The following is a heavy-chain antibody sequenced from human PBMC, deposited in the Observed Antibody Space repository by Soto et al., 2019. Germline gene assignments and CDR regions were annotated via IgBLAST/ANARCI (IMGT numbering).Heavy chain of an antibody. V-gene: IGHV1-18*01. D-gene: IGHD6-19*01. CDR2: INAFNGNT. J-gene: IGHJ6*02. CDR1: GYTFTTYS. Sequence: QVQLVQSGAEVKKPGASVKVSCKASGYTFTTYSITWMRQAPGQGLEWMGWINAFNGNTNYAQKFQGRVTMTTDTSTITVNMALRSLRSDDTAGYYCARDWDNSGWGGGRGMDVWGQGTTVIVSS. CDR3: ARDWDNSGWGGGRGMDV.